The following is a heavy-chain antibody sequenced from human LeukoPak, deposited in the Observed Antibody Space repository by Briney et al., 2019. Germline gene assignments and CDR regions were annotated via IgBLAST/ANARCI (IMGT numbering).Heavy chain of an antibody. CDR2: ITGSGAST. Sequence: GGSLRLSCAASGFTFSSYAMTWVRQAPGKGLEWVSAITGSGASTFYADSVKGRFTISRDNSKNTLYLQMNSLRAEDTAVYYCAKSPTKSRGSGWWYFDYWGQGTLVTVSS. CDR1: GFTFSSYA. J-gene: IGHJ4*02. CDR3: AKSPTKSRGSGWWYFDY. V-gene: IGHV3-23*01. D-gene: IGHD6-19*01.